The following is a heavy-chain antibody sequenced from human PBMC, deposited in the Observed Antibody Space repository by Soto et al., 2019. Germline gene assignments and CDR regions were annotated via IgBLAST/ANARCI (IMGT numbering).Heavy chain of an antibody. V-gene: IGHV3-30*02. CDR2: IWYDGSNK. Sequence: PGGSLRLSCAASGFTFSSYGMHWVRQAPGKGLEWVAVIWYDGSNKYYADSVKGRFTISRDNSKNTLYLQMDSLRAEDTAVYYCAAPEGRSRSWYRSGYSPWGQGTLVTVSS. J-gene: IGHJ5*02. CDR1: GFTFSSYG. CDR3: AAPEGRSRSWYRSGYSP. D-gene: IGHD6-13*01.